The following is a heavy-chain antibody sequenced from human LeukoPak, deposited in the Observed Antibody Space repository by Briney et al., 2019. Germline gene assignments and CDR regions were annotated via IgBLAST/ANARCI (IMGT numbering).Heavy chain of an antibody. V-gene: IGHV1-46*01. J-gene: IGHJ4*02. CDR1: GYTFTTYY. D-gene: IGHD6-19*01. Sequence: ASVKVSRKASGYTFTTYYMHGVRQAPGQGLEWMAKINPSDGSTNYAQKFRGRFTMTRDTSTSRVYMELGSLRSQDTAVYYGTRVVVDIGGWYHFDYWGQGTLVTVS. CDR3: TRVVVDIGGWYHFDY. CDR2: INPSDGST.